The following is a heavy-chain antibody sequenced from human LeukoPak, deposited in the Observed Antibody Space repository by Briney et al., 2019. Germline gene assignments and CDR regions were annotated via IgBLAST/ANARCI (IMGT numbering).Heavy chain of an antibody. CDR3: ARDKIEGPTKLDY. Sequence: GGSLRLSCAASGFTFSSYWMSWVRQAPGRGLEWVANIKQDESEKYYVDSLKGRFTISRDNAKNSLYLQMNSLRAEDTAVYYCARDKIEGPTKLDYWGQGILVTVSS. D-gene: IGHD1-1*01. CDR2: IKQDESEK. CDR1: GFTFSSYW. V-gene: IGHV3-7*01. J-gene: IGHJ4*02.